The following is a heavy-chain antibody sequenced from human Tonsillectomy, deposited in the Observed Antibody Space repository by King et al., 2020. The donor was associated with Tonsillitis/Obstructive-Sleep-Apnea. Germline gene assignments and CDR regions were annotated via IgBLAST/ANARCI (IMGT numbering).Heavy chain of an antibody. J-gene: IGHJ4*02. Sequence: QLVQSGAEVRKPGASVKVSCKASGYTFTNYGINWVRQAPGQGLEWMGWISAYNGNTNYAQKLQGRVTMTTDTSTSTAYMELRSLRSDDTAFYYCARALQDLVLLPAAGDFANWGQEPLFTVSS. CDR3: ARALQDLVLLPAAGDFAN. CDR1: GYTFTNYG. CDR2: ISAYNGNT. D-gene: IGHD2-8*01. V-gene: IGHV1-18*01.